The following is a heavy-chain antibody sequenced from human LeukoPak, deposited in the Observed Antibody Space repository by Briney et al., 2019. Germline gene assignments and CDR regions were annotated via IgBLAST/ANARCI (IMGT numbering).Heavy chain of an antibody. Sequence: GESLKISCKASGYSFDYYWIAWVRQMPGKGLEWMGIIYPDDSDSTYSPSFQGQVTISADKSISTAYLQWSSLKASDTAMYYCARPGAASGWYSWGQGTLVTVSS. CDR1: GYSFDYYW. CDR2: IYPDDSDS. CDR3: ARPGAASGWYS. D-gene: IGHD6-19*01. J-gene: IGHJ4*02. V-gene: IGHV5-51*01.